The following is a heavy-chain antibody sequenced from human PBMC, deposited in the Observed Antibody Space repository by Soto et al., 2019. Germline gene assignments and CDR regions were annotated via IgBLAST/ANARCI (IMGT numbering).Heavy chain of an antibody. Sequence: GASVKVSCKASGFTFTSSAVQWVRQARGQRLEWIGWIVVGSGNTNYAQKYQERVTITRDMSTSTAYMELSSLRSDDTALYYCAADDLTYYDSSGYYRWGQGTLVTVSS. CDR3: AADDLTYYDSSGYYR. J-gene: IGHJ5*02. V-gene: IGHV1-58*01. CDR2: IVVGSGNT. D-gene: IGHD3-22*01. CDR1: GFTFTSSA.